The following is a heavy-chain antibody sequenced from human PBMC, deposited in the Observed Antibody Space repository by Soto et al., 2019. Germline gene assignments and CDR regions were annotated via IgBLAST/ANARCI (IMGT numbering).Heavy chain of an antibody. Sequence: SETLSLTCTVSGGSISSSTYYWGWIRQPPGKGLEWIGSIYYSGSTYYNPSLKSRVTISVDTSKNQFSLKLTSVTAADTAVYYCARHDRGYCSSTSCHTDYWGQGTPVTVS. D-gene: IGHD2-2*02. V-gene: IGHV4-39*01. CDR1: GGSISSSTYY. J-gene: IGHJ4*02. CDR3: ARHDRGYCSSTSCHTDY. CDR2: IYYSGST.